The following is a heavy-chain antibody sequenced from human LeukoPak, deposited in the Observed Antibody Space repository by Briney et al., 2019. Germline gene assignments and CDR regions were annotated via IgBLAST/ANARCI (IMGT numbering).Heavy chain of an antibody. CDR1: GGSINNYY. CDR2: IYHSGST. J-gene: IGHJ4*02. D-gene: IGHD3-3*01. CDR3: ARGYYDFWSGYYVAGTLDY. Sequence: PSETLSLTCTVSGGSINNYYWSWIRQPPGKGPEWIGYIYHSGSTYYNPSLKSRVTISVDTSKNQFSLKLSSVTAADTAVYYCARGYYDFWSGYYVAGTLDYWGQGTLVTVSS. V-gene: IGHV4-59*12.